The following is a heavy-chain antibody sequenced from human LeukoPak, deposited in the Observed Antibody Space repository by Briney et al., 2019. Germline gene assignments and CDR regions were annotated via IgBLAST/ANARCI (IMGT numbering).Heavy chain of an antibody. CDR3: ASSRYDSSGYYGIVGH. V-gene: IGHV3-13*01. J-gene: IGHJ5*02. Sequence: GGSLRLSCAASGFTFSSYDMHWVRQATGKGLEWVSAIGTAGDTYYPGSVKGRFTISRDNAKNSLYLQMNSLRAEDTAVYYCASSRYDSSGYYGIVGHWGQGTLVTVSS. CDR1: GFTFSSYD. D-gene: IGHD3-22*01. CDR2: IGTAGDT.